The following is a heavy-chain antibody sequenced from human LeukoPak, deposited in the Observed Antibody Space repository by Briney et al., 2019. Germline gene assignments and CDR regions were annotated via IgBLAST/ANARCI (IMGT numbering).Heavy chain of an antibody. CDR2: IYTSGST. CDR3: AREPSDSYSGSYRAFDI. V-gene: IGHV4-4*07. CDR1: GGSISSYY. D-gene: IGHD1-26*01. J-gene: IGHJ3*02. Sequence: SETLSLTCTVSGGSISSYYWSWIRQPAGKGLEWIGRIYTSGSTNYNPSLKSRVTMSVDTSKNQFSLKLSSVTAADTAVYYCAREPSDSYSGSYRAFDIWGQGTMVTVSS.